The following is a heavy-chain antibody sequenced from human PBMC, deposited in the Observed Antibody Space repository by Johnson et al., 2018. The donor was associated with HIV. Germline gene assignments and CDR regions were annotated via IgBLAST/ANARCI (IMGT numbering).Heavy chain of an antibody. J-gene: IGHJ3*02. V-gene: IGHV3-20*04. CDR3: ARAYALGVTLFSAFDI. CDR2: INWNGGST. Sequence: MQLVESGGGVVPPGGSLRLSCAASGFTFDDHGMSWVRQAPGKGLEWVSGINWNGGSTGYADSVKGRFTISRDNAKNSMTLQMNSLRAADTALYFCARAYALGVTLFSAFDIWGQGTMVTVSS. D-gene: IGHD1-26*01. CDR1: GFTFDDHG.